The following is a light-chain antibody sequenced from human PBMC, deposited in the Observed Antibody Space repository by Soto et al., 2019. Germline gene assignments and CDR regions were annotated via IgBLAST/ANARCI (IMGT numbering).Light chain of an antibody. CDR3: HQYGSPPLT. Sequence: EIVLTQSPGTLSLSPGERATLSCRASQSVRSSYLAWYQQKPGQAPRLLIYGVSSRATGIPDRFSGSGSGTDLTLAISSREPEDFAVYSCHQYGSPPLTFGGGTKMEI. J-gene: IGKJ4*01. CDR1: QSVRSSY. CDR2: GVS. V-gene: IGKV3-20*01.